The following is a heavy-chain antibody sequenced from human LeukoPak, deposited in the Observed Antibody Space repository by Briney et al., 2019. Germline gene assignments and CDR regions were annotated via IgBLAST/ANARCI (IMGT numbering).Heavy chain of an antibody. CDR3: AKHIRWLHYYYGMDV. V-gene: IGHV3-23*01. CDR1: GXTFSSYA. Sequence: PGGSLRLSCAASGXTFSSYAVSWVRQAPGKGLEWVSAISGSGGSTYYADSVKGRFTISRDNSKNTLYLQMNSLRAEDTAVYYCAKHIRWLHYYYGMDVWGQGTTVTVSS. CDR2: ISGSGGST. D-gene: IGHD2-21*01. J-gene: IGHJ6*02.